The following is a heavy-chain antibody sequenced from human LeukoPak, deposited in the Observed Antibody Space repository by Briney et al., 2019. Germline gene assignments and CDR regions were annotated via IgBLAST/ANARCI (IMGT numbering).Heavy chain of an antibody. CDR1: GYTFSGYY. CDR3: ATSVLMVVY. J-gene: IGHJ4*02. CDR2: INPNSGVT. V-gene: IGHV1-2*02. D-gene: IGHD2-15*01. Sequence: ASVKVSCKAPGYTFSGYYIHWVRQAPGQGLEWMGWINPNSGVTNYAQKFQGRVTMTRDTSITTAYMTLSSLRSDDTAVYYCATSVLMVVYWGQGTLVTVSS.